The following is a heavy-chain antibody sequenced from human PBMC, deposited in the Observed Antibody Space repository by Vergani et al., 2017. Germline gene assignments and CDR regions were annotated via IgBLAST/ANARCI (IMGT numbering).Heavy chain of an antibody. CDR3: ARAPPLYCSSTSCYWFDP. V-gene: IGHV1-2*02. J-gene: IGHJ5*02. D-gene: IGHD2-2*01. CDR2: INPNSGGT. CDR1: GYTFTGYY. Sequence: QVQLVQSGAEVKKPGASVKVSCKASGYTFTGYYMHWVRQAPGQGLEWMGWINPNSGGTNYAQKFQGRVTMTRDTSISTAYMELSRLRSDDTAGYYCARAPPLYCSSTSCYWFDPWGQGTLVTVSS.